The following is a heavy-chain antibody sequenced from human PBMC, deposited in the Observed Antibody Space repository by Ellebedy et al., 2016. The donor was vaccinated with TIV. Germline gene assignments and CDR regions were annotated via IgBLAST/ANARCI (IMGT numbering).Heavy chain of an antibody. CDR1: GFTFSSYA. CDR2: ISYDGNNK. J-gene: IGHJ4*02. D-gene: IGHD4-17*01. CDR3: AREGGDYRFDY. V-gene: IGHV3-30-3*01. Sequence: GESLKISCAASGFTFSSYAMHWVRQAPGKGLEWVAVISYDGNNKYYADSVKGRFTISRDNSKKTLYLQMNSLRAEDTAVYYCAREGGDYRFDYWGQGTLVTVSS.